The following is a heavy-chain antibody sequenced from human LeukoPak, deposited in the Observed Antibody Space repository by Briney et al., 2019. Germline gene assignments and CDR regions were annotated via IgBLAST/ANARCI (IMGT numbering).Heavy chain of an antibody. CDR2: ISAYSGNT. CDR1: GYTFTSYG. Sequence: GASVKVSCKASGYTFTSYGISWVRQAPGQGLEWMGWISAYSGNTNYAQKLQGRVTMTTDTSTSTAYMELRSLTSDDTAVYYCARVVGNYGEYQLPHYWGQGTLVTVSS. D-gene: IGHD2-2*01. CDR3: ARVVGNYGEYQLPHY. V-gene: IGHV1-18*01. J-gene: IGHJ4*02.